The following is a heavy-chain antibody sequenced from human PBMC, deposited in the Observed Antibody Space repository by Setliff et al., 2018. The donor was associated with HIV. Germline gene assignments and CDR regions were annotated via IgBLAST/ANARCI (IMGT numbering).Heavy chain of an antibody. CDR3: ARSTVGAGTSFP. J-gene: IGHJ5*02. CDR2: ISHSGNT. D-gene: IGHD1-26*01. CDR1: GDSINTHY. V-gene: IGHV4-59*11. Sequence: SETLSLTCTVSGDSINTHYWNWIRQAPGKGLEWIGCISHSGNTNFNPSLNSRVTISVDTSKNQFSLRLTSVTAADTAIYYCARSTVGAGTSFPWGRGILVTVSS.